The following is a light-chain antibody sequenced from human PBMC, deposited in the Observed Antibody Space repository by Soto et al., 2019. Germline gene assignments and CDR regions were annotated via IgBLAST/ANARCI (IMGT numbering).Light chain of an antibody. CDR2: GAS. Sequence: EIVLTQSPGTLSLSPGERATLSCRASQSVSSSYLAWYQQKPGQAPRLLIYGASSRATGIPDRFSGSGSGTGFTLTISRLEPEDFAVYYCQQYGSSPLLTFGPGTKVDIK. V-gene: IGKV3-20*01. J-gene: IGKJ3*01. CDR1: QSVSSSY. CDR3: QQYGSSPLLT.